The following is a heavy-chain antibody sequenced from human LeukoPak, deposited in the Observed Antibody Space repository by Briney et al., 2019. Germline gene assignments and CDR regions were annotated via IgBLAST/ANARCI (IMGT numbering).Heavy chain of an antibody. D-gene: IGHD2-2*01. J-gene: IGHJ6*02. V-gene: IGHV3-21*01. CDR2: ISSSSSYI. CDR3: ARGPLAGCSSTSCSGYYYGMDV. Sequence: GGSLRLSCAASGFTFSSYSMNWVRQAPGKGLEWVSSISSSSSYIYYADSVKGRSTISRDNAKNSLYLQMNSLRAEDTAVYYCARGPLAGCSSTSCSGYYYGMDVWGQGTTVTVSS. CDR1: GFTFSSYS.